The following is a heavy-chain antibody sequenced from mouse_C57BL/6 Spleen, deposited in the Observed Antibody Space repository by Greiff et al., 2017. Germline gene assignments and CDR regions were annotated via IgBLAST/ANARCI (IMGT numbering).Heavy chain of an antibody. Sequence: EVHLVESEGGLVQPGRSMKLSCTASGFTFSDYYMAWVRQVPEKGLEWVANINYDGSSTYYLDSLKSRFIISRDNAKNILYLQMSSLKSEDTATYYCARDHYDYDYFDYWGQGTTLTVSS. D-gene: IGHD2-4*01. CDR3: ARDHYDYDYFDY. J-gene: IGHJ2*01. V-gene: IGHV5-16*01. CDR2: INYDGSST. CDR1: GFTFSDYY.